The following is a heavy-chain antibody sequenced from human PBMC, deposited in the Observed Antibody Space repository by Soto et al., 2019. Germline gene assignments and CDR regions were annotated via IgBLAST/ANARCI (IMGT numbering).Heavy chain of an antibody. Sequence: ASVKVSCKASGYTFTSYGISWGRQAPGQGLEWMGWISAYNGNTNYAQKLQGRVTMTTDTSTSTAYMELRSLRSDDTAVSYCVQVGVVISGNWFDPWGQGTLVTVFS. V-gene: IGHV1-18*01. J-gene: IGHJ5*02. CDR1: GYTFTSYG. CDR2: ISAYNGNT. D-gene: IGHD3-3*01. CDR3: VQVGVVISGNWFDP.